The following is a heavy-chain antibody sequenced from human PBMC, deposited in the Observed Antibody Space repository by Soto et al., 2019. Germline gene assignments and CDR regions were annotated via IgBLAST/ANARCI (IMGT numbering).Heavy chain of an antibody. V-gene: IGHV5-51*01. CDR1: GYSFTSYW. J-gene: IGHJ6*02. Sequence: GESLKISCKGSGYSFTSYWIGWVRQMPGKGLEWMGVIYPGDSDTRYSPSFQGQVTISADKSISTAYLQWSSLKASDTAMYYCARHLPPPYSSSWYGAYYYGMDVWGQGTTVTVSS. CDR3: ARHLPPPYSSSWYGAYYYGMDV. D-gene: IGHD6-13*01. CDR2: IYPGDSDT.